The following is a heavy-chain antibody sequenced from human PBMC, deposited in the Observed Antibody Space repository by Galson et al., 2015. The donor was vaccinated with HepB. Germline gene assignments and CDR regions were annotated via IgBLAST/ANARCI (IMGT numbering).Heavy chain of an antibody. CDR2: INQCGGAN. D-gene: IGHD6-19*01. CDR3: TRLQSYAFDL. Sequence: SLRLSCAASGSRFDSHFMAWVRQTPVKGLEWVANINQCGGANFYLDSVKGRFTISRDNSKNSVYLQMSSLTAEDTAVYYCTRLQSYAFDLWGQGTMVTVSS. V-gene: IGHV3-7*03. J-gene: IGHJ3*01. CDR1: GSRFDSHF.